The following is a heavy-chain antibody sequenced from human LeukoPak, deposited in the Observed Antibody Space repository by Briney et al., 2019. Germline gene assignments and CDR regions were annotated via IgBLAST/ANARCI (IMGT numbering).Heavy chain of an antibody. CDR3: ATTPYGDFSN. V-gene: IGHV3-23*01. CDR1: GFTFNSYA. CDR2: ISSSGGST. Sequence: GGSLRLSCAASGFTFNSYAMSWVRQAPGKGLEWVSAISSSGGSTYYADSVKGRFTASRDNSKNTLYLQMNSLSAEDPAVYYCATTPYGDFSNWGQGTLVTVSS. D-gene: IGHD4-17*01. J-gene: IGHJ4*02.